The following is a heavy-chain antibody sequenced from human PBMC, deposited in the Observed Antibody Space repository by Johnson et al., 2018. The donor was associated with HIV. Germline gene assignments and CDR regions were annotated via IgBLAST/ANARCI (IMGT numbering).Heavy chain of an antibody. D-gene: IGHD6-19*01. J-gene: IGHJ3*02. V-gene: IGHV3-30-3*02. CDR3: AKISEQWLVLEGDAFDI. Sequence: VQLVESGGGVVQPGRSLRLSCVASGFTFSSYAMHWVRQAPGKGLEWVAVISYDGSNKYYADSVKGRFTISRDNSKNTLYLQMNRRRAEDTVVYYCAKISEQWLVLEGDAFDIWGQGTMVTVSS. CDR2: ISYDGSNK. CDR1: GFTFSSYA.